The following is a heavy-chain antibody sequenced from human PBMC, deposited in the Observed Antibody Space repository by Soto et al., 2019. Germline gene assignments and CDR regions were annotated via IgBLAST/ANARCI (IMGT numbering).Heavy chain of an antibody. J-gene: IGHJ4*02. CDR2: IDASSTHI. CDR3: VRDKRTISGIFPGY. V-gene: IGHV3-21*04. D-gene: IGHD1-1*01. Sequence: GGSLRLSCAASGFSFSTYNMNWVRQAPGKGLEWVSSIDASSTHIYYADSVKGRFTISRDRSKNTVHLQMNNVRAEDTAVYYCVRDKRTISGIFPGYWGQGTQVTVSS. CDR1: GFSFSTYN.